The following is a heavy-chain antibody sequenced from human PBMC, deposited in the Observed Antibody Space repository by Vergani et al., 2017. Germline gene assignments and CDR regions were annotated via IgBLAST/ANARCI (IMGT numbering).Heavy chain of an antibody. Sequence: QLQLQESGPGLVKPSETLSLTCTVSGGSISSSSYYWGWIRQPPGKGLEWIGSIYYSGSTYYNPSLTSRVTISVDTSKNQFSLKLSSVTAADTAVYYCARHPRRYSSGWFDYWGQGTLVTVSS. CDR2: IYYSGST. J-gene: IGHJ4*02. CDR1: GGSISSSSYY. CDR3: ARHPRRYSSGWFDY. V-gene: IGHV4-39*01. D-gene: IGHD6-19*01.